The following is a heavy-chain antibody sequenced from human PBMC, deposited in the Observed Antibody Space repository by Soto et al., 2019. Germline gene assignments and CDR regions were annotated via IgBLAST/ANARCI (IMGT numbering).Heavy chain of an antibody. Sequence: QVQLVQSGAEVKKPGSSVKVSCKASGGTFSSYTISWVRQAPGQGLEWMGRIIPILGIANYAQKFQGRVTITADKSTSTAYMELSSLRSEDTAVYYCARETRAHRSSTSCYAYYYYYGMDVWGQGTTVTVSS. CDR1: GGTFSSYT. CDR2: IIPILGIA. V-gene: IGHV1-69*08. CDR3: ARETRAHRSSTSCYAYYYYYGMDV. D-gene: IGHD2-2*01. J-gene: IGHJ6*02.